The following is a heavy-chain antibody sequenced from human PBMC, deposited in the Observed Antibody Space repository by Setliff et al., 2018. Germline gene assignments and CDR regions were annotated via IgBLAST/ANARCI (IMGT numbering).Heavy chain of an antibody. J-gene: IGHJ4*02. CDR3: ARTNYAADY. V-gene: IGHV4-34*01. CDR1: GGSFSGYY. CDR2: INHSGST. D-gene: IGHD2-2*01. Sequence: SETLSLTCAVYGGSFSGYYWSWIRQPPGKGLEWIGEINHSGSTNYNPSLKSRVTISVDTSKNQFSLTLSSMTAADTAVYYCARTNYAADYWGPGLLVTVSS.